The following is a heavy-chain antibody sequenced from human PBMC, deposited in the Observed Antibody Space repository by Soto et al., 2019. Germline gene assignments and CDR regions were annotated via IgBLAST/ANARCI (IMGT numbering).Heavy chain of an antibody. V-gene: IGHV3-23*01. CDR3: AKGRSEVISAAASY. Sequence: GGSLRLSCAASGFTFNNYAMNWVRQAPGEGLEWASVISGSGENTDYADSVKGRFTISRDNSKNTLHLQMSSLRVEDMAVYYCAKGRSEVISAAASYWGQGTLVTVSS. CDR2: ISGSGENT. CDR1: GFTFNNYA. D-gene: IGHD2-2*01. J-gene: IGHJ4*02.